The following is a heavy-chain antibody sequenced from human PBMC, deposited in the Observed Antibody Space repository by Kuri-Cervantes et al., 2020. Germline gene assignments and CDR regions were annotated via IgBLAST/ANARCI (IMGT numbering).Heavy chain of an antibody. D-gene: IGHD5-12*01. CDR3: ARDPVDIVATPPGC. CDR2: INPNSGGT. CDR1: GYTFTGYY. J-gene: IGHJ4*02. Sequence: ASVKVSCKASGYTFTGYYMHWVRQAPGQGLEWMGWINPNSGGTNYAQKFQGWVTMTRDTSISTAYMERSRLRSDDTAVYYCARDPVDIVATPPGCWGQGTLVTVSS. V-gene: IGHV1-2*04.